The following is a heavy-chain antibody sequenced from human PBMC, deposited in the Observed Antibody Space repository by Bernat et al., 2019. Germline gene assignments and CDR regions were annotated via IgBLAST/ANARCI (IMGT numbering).Heavy chain of an antibody. Sequence: EVHLVESGGGLVNPGGSLRLSCAASGFTFSDYPMNWVRQTPGKGLEWISHIRSNSDYISYGDSVKGRFTISRDNGKNSLYLQMNSLRAEDTAVYYCVRDDMWAFDYWGQGTLVTVSS. V-gene: IGHV3-21*05. CDR1: GFTFSDYP. J-gene: IGHJ4*02. CDR3: VRDDMWAFDY. D-gene: IGHD1-26*01. CDR2: IRSNSDYI.